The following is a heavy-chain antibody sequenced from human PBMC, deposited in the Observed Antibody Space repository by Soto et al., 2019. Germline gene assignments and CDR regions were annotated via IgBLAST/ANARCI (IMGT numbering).Heavy chain of an antibody. Sequence: QVQLQESGPGLVKPSGTLSLTCAVSGGSISSSNWWSWVGQPPGKGLEWIGEIYHSGSTNYKPSLKSRVTMSVDKSKNQFSLMQSSVTAADTAVYYCAIRTTVTTRLGYWGQGTLVTVSS. J-gene: IGHJ4*02. CDR1: GGSISSSNW. CDR2: IYHSGST. V-gene: IGHV4-4*02. CDR3: AIRTTVTTRLGY. D-gene: IGHD4-17*01.